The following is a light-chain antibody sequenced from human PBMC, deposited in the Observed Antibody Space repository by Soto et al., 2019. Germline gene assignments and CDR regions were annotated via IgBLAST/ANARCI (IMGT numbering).Light chain of an antibody. J-gene: IGKJ2*01. CDR1: QIVFEGSNNKYC. CDR2: WAS. Sequence: DIVMTQSPDSLAVSLGERATINCKSSQIVFEGSNNKYCLAWYQQKPGQPPKLLLYWASTRESGVPDRFSGSGSVTDFTLTICSLQAEDVASYYCHQFSSPPVFPFGQGTQLQIQ. CDR3: HQFSSPPVFP. V-gene: IGKV4-1*01.